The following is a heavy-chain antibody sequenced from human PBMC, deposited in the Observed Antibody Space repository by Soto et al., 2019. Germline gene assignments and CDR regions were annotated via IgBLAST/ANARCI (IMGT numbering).Heavy chain of an antibody. CDR1: GYTFTSYG. CDR2: ISAYNGNT. CDR3: ARDLTEWLFPRGEYYYYGMDV. D-gene: IGHD3-3*01. V-gene: IGHV1-18*01. J-gene: IGHJ6*02. Sequence: ASVKVSCKASGYTFTSYGISWVRQAPGQGLEWMGWISAYNGNTNYAQKLQGRVTMTTDTSTSTAYMELRSLRSDDTAVYYCARDLTEWLFPRGEYYYYGMDVWGQGTTVTVSS.